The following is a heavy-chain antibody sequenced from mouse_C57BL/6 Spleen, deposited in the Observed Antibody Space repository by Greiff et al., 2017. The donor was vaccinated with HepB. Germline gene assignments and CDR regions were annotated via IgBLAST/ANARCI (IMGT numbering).Heavy chain of an antibody. J-gene: IGHJ2*01. CDR2: INPSSGYT. CDR3: ARGKGAGYEVYFDY. D-gene: IGHD3-2*02. Sequence: VQLQQSGAELAKPGASVKLSCKASGYTFTSYWMHWVKQRPGQGLEWIGYINPSSGYTKYNQKFKYKATLTADKSSSTAYMQLSSLTYEDSAVYYWARGKGAGYEVYFDYWGQGTTLTVSS. CDR1: GYTFTSYW. V-gene: IGHV1-7*01.